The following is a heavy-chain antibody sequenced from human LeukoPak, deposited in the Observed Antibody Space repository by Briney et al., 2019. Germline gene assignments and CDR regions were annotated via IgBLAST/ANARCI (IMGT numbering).Heavy chain of an antibody. V-gene: IGHV3-7*01. Sequence: PGGSLRLSCAASGFTFSRFWMSWVRQAPGKGLEWVANIKDDGNDKYYLDSVKGRFTISRDNADNSLYLRMNSLRAEDTAVYFCARTVVEVGGFSDVYDYWGQGTLVTVSS. J-gene: IGHJ4*02. CDR3: ARTVVEVGGFSDVYDY. CDR1: GFTFSRFW. D-gene: IGHD2-21*01. CDR2: IKDDGNDK.